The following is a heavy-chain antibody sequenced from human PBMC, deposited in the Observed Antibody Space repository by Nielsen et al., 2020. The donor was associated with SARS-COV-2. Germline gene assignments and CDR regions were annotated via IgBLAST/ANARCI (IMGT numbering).Heavy chain of an antibody. D-gene: IGHD4-17*01. CDR3: ARCRRPYQLFSGDYYWYFDL. V-gene: IGHV3-23*01. CDR1: GFTFSDYA. CDR2: IKTNGGIT. J-gene: IGHJ2*01. Sequence: GGSLRLSCAASGFTFSDYAMAWVRQAPGKGLEWVSVIKTNGGITYYADSVKGRCTISRDNSKNTLYLQMNSLRVEDTAVYYCARCRRPYQLFSGDYYWYFDLWGRGTLVTVSS.